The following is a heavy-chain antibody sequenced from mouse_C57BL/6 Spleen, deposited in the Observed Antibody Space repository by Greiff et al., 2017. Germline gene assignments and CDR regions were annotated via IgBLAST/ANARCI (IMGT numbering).Heavy chain of an antibody. CDR2: IYPGDGDT. J-gene: IGHJ1*03. CDR3: ARPVVASYWYFDV. V-gene: IGHV1-82*01. CDR1: GYAFSSSW. D-gene: IGHD1-1*01. Sequence: VQLQQSGPELVKPGASVKISCKASGYAFSSSWMNWVKQRPGKGLEWIGRIYPGDGDTNYNGKFKGKATLTADKSSSTAYMQLSSLTSEDSAVYFCARPVVASYWYFDVWGTGTTVTVSS.